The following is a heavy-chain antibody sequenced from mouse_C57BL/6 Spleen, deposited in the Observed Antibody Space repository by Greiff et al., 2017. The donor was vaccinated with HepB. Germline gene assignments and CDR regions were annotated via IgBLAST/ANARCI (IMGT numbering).Heavy chain of an antibody. CDR2: ISSGGDYI. V-gene: IGHV5-9-1*02. D-gene: IGHD1-1*01. CDR1: GFTFSSYA. Sequence: EVQLVESGAGLVKPGGSLKLSCAASGFTFSSYAMSWVRQTPEKGLEWVAYISSGGDYIYYADTVKGRFTISRDNARNTLYLQMSSLKSEDTAMYYCTRDTAYYYGSSRYFDVWGTGTTVTVSS. J-gene: IGHJ1*03. CDR3: TRDTAYYYGSSRYFDV.